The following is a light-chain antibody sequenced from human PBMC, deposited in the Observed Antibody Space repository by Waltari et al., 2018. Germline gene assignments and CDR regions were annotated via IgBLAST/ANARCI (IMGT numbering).Light chain of an antibody. CDR1: SSDVGFYNY. V-gene: IGLV2-14*03. CDR2: DVS. CDR3: SSSTGTTWV. Sequence: QSALTQPASVSGSPGQSITIPCSGISSDVGFYNYVSWYQQHAGKAPELMIYDVSNRPSGVSNRFSGSKSGSTASLTISGLQAEDEADYYCSSSTGTTWVFGGGTKVSVL. J-gene: IGLJ3*02.